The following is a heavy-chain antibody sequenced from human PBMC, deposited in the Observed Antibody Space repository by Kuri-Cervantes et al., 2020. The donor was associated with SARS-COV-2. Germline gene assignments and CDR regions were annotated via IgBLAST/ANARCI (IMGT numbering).Heavy chain of an antibody. CDR1: GYTFTGYY. V-gene: IGHV1-69*13. CDR2: IIPIFGTA. J-gene: IGHJ3*02. Sequence: SVKVSCKASGYTFTGYYMHWVRQAPGQGLEWMGGIIPIFGTANYAQKFQGRVTITADESTSTAYMELSSLRSEDTAVYYCARGAVAGKHDAFDIWGQGTMVTVSS. D-gene: IGHD6-19*01. CDR3: ARGAVAGKHDAFDI.